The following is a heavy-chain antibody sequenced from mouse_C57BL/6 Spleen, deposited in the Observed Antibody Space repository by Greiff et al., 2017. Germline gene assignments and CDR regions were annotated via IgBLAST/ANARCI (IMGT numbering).Heavy chain of an antibody. CDR3: ARGDGYYFDY. CDR1: GFTFSDYY. CDR2: INYDGSST. J-gene: IGHJ2*01. V-gene: IGHV5-16*01. Sequence: EVKLMESEGGLVQPGSSMKLSCTASGFTFSDYYMAWVRQVPEMGLEWVANINYDGSSTYYLDSLKSRFIISRDNAKNILYLQMSSLKSEDTATYYCARGDGYYFDYWGQGTTLTVSS. D-gene: IGHD2-3*01.